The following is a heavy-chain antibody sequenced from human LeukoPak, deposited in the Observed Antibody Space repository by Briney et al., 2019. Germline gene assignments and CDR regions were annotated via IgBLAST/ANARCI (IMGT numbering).Heavy chain of an antibody. CDR1: GFTFSSYA. CDR3: ARGYDSSGYYIWYFDY. CDR2: IWYDGSNK. Sequence: GGSLRLSCAASGFTFSSYAMHWVRQAPGKGLEWVAVIWYDGSNKYYADSVKGRFTISRDNSKNTLYLQMGSLRAEDTAAYYCARGYDSSGYYIWYFDYWGQGTLVTVSS. J-gene: IGHJ4*02. V-gene: IGHV3-33*01. D-gene: IGHD3-22*01.